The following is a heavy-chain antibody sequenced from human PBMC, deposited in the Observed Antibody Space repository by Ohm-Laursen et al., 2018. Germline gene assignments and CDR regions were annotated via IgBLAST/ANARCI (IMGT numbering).Heavy chain of an antibody. CDR3: ARASTYDPAGMDV. J-gene: IGHJ6*02. Sequence: SLRLSCAASGFTFSSYEMNWVRQAPGKGLEWIAYISSSGSPTYYADSVKGRFTISRDNAKNSLYLQMNSLRAEDTSFYYCARASTYDPAGMDVWGQGTTVTVSS. CDR2: ISSSGSPT. V-gene: IGHV3-48*03. D-gene: IGHD2-21*01. CDR1: GFTFSSYE.